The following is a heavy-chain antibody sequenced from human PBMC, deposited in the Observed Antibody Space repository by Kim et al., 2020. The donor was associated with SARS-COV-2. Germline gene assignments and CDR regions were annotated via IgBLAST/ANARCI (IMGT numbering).Heavy chain of an antibody. CDR3: ARDNVVGATNY. D-gene: IGHD1-26*01. V-gene: IGHV1-18*01. J-gene: IGHJ4*02. CDR2: T. Sequence: TNYAQKPQGRVTMTTDPSTSTAYMELRSLRSDDTAVYYCARDNVVGATNYWGQGTLVTVSS.